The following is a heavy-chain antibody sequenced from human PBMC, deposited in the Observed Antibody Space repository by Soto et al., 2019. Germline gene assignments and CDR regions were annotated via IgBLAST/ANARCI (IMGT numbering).Heavy chain of an antibody. CDR2: IYYRGTT. D-gene: IGHD4-17*01. V-gene: IGHV4-59*11. CDR1: GVSTSNHY. Sequence: TLSLTCSVSGVSTSNHYWTWIRKPPGQGPEWIGCIYYRGTTNYNASFNSRVTISLDTSKNQFSLKLTSVTTADTAVYYCARGVTTVTTIDYWGQGTLVTVSS. J-gene: IGHJ4*02. CDR3: ARGVTTVTTIDY.